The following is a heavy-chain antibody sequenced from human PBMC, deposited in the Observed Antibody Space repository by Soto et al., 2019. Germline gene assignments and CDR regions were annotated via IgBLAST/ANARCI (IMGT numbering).Heavy chain of an antibody. Sequence: QVQLQQWGAGLLKPSETLSLTCAVYGGSFSGYYWSWIRQPPGKGLEWIGEINHSGSTNYNPSLKSRAIISVGTSKNQCSLQLSSVTAADTAVYYCARGRGVGDYWGQGTLVTVSS. CDR3: ARGRGVGDY. CDR2: INHSGST. V-gene: IGHV4-34*01. J-gene: IGHJ4*02. CDR1: GGSFSGYY. D-gene: IGHD1-26*01.